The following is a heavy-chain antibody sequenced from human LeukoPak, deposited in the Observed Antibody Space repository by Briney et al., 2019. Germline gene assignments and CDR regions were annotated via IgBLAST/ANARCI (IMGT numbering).Heavy chain of an antibody. CDR3: ARDLRMRTGTTLDY. CDR1: GFTFSSYA. D-gene: IGHD1-7*01. CDR2: ISGSGGST. Sequence: GGSLRLSCAASGFTFSSYAMSWVRQAPGKGLEWVSAISGSGGSTYYADSVKGRFTISRDNAKNSLYLQMNSLRAEDTAVYYCARDLRMRTGTTLDYWGQGTLVTVSS. V-gene: IGHV3-23*01. J-gene: IGHJ4*02.